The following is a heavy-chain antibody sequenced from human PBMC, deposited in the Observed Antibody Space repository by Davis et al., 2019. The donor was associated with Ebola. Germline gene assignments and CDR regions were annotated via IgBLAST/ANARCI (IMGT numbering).Heavy chain of an antibody. D-gene: IGHD6-13*01. CDR2: IYYSGST. CDR1: GGSISSYY. Sequence: MPSETLSLTCTVSGGSISSYYWSWIRQPPGKGLEWIGYIYYSGSTNYNPSLKSRVTISVDTSKNQFSLKLSSVTAADTAVYYCARVIAAAGGDFDYWGQGTLVTVSS. CDR3: ARVIAAAGGDFDY. V-gene: IGHV4-59*01. J-gene: IGHJ4*02.